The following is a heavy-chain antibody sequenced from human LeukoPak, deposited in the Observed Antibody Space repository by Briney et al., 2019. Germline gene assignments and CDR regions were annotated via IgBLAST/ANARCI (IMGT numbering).Heavy chain of an antibody. V-gene: IGHV3-7*03. CDR1: GFTFSSYW. Sequence: GGSLRLSCAASGFTFSSYWMNWARQAPGKGLEWVASINHNGNVNYYVDSVKGRFTISRDNAKNSLYLQMNSLRAEDTAVYYCAKDRSWYDDGHIDYWGQGTLVTVSS. D-gene: IGHD6-13*01. CDR2: INHNGNVN. J-gene: IGHJ4*02. CDR3: AKDRSWYDDGHIDY.